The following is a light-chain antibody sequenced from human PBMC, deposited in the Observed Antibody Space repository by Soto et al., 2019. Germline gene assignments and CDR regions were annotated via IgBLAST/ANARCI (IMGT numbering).Light chain of an antibody. V-gene: IGLV1-47*02. CDR2: LNN. CDR1: SSNIGSNY. J-gene: IGLJ2*01. CDR3: AAWDDSLSGPV. Sequence: QSALTQPPSASGTPGQRVTISCPGSSSNIGSNYVYWYQQLPGTAPKLLIYLNNQRPSGVPDRFFGSKSGTSASLAISGLRSEDEADYYCAAWDDSLSGPVFGGGTQLTVL.